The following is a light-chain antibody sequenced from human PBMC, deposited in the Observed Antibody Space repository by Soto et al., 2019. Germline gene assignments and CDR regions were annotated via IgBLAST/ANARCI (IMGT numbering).Light chain of an antibody. CDR3: QQYDSSPRT. J-gene: IGKJ1*01. CDR2: GTS. CDR1: QSVSSSS. V-gene: IGKV3-20*01. Sequence: ENVLTQSPGTLSLSPGERATLSCRASQSVSSSSLAWYQQKPGQAPRLLMYGTSNRATGIPDRFSGSGSGTDFTLTISRLEPEDFAVYYCQQYDSSPRTFGQGTKVDIK.